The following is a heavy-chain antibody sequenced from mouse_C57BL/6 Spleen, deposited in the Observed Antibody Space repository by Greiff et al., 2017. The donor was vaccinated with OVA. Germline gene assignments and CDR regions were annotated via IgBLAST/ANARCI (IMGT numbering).Heavy chain of an antibody. CDR2: INPSSGYT. D-gene: IGHD3-2*02. CDR1: GYTFTSYW. CDR3: ARGDSSGYSYAMDY. J-gene: IGHJ4*01. V-gene: IGHV1-7*01. Sequence: QVPLQQSGAELAQPGASVKLSCQASGYTFTSYWMHWVKQRPGQCLEWIGYINPSSGYTKYNQTFKDKATLTSDQSSSTAYMQLSSLTYEDSAVYYCARGDSSGYSYAMDYWGQGTSVTVSS.